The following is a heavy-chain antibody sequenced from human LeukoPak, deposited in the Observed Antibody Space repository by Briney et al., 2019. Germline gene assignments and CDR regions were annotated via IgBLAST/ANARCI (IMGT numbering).Heavy chain of an antibody. CDR3: ARDRGTTVTTDGMDV. CDR1: GGSISSYY. D-gene: IGHD4-17*01. CDR2: IYYSGST. Sequence: SSETLSLTCTVSGGSISSYYWSWIRQPPGKGLEWIGYIYYSGSTYYNPSLKSRVSISVDTSKNQFSLKLSSVTAADTAVYYCARDRGTTVTTDGMDVWGQGTTVTVSS. J-gene: IGHJ6*02. V-gene: IGHV4-59*01.